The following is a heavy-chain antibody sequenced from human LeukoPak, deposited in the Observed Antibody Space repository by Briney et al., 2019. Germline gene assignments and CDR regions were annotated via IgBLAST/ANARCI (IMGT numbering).Heavy chain of an antibody. D-gene: IGHD2-2*01. V-gene: IGHV1-69*13. J-gene: IGHJ3*02. CDR2: IIPIFGTA. CDR3: ARELQDIVVVPAALKGAFDI. CDR1: GGTFSSYA. Sequence: ASVKVSCKASGGTFSSYAISWVRQAPGQGLEWMGGIIPIFGTANYAQKFQGRVTITADESTSTAYMELSSLRSEDTAVYYCARELQDIVVVPAALKGAFDIWGQGTMVTVSS.